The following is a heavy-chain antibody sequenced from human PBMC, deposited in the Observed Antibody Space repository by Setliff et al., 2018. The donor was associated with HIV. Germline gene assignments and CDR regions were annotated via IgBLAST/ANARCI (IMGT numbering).Heavy chain of an antibody. CDR1: GFTLRSYW. J-gene: IGHJ4*02. D-gene: IGHD3-10*01. CDR2: IKDDGRDK. V-gene: IGHV3-7*05. Sequence: LRLSCVASGFTLRSYWMSWVRQAPGKRPEWVANIKDDGRDKFYLDSVKGRFTISRDNAKNSLYLQMNSLRAEDAAVYYCAREVWSEDDNWGQGTLVTVST. CDR3: AREVWSEDDN.